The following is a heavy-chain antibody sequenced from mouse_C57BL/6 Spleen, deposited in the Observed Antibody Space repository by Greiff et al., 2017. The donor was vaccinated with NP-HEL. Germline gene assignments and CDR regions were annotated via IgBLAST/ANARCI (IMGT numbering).Heavy chain of an antibody. CDR1: GYTFTDYE. J-gene: IGHJ2*01. V-gene: IGHV1-15*01. D-gene: IGHD2-3*01. CDR2: IDPETGGT. Sequence: QVQLKQSGAELVRPGASVTLSCKASGYTFTDYEMHWVKQTPVHGLEWIGAIDPETGGTAYNQKFKGKAILTADKSSSTAYMELRSLTSEDSAVYYCTRRYDNFDDWGPGTTLTVSS. CDR3: TRRYDNFDD.